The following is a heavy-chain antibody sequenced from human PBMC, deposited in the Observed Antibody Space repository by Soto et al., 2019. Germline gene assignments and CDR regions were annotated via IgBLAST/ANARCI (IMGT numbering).Heavy chain of an antibody. D-gene: IGHD3-16*02. J-gene: IGHJ4*02. V-gene: IGHV1-18*01. CDR3: ARNPGVGGVIGSPIDY. Sequence: ASVKVSCKASGYTFTSYGISWVRQAPGQGLEWMVWISAYNGNTNYAQKLQGRVTMTTDTSTSTAYMELRSLRSDDTAVYYCARNPGVGGVIGSPIDYWGQGPLVTVSS. CDR2: ISAYNGNT. CDR1: GYTFTSYG.